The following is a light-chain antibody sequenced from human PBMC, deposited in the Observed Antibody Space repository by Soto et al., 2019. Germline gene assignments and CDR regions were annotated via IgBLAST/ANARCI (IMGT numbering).Light chain of an antibody. V-gene: IGLV1-47*01. Sequence: QSVLTQPPSASGTPGQTVTISCSGRFSNIGSNFIYWYQQLPGTAPKLLIYRNNERPSGVHDRFSASKSGTSASLAISGLRSEDEADYHCAAWDDSLSGVVFGGGTKLPFL. J-gene: IGLJ3*02. CDR2: RNN. CDR1: FSNIGSNF. CDR3: AAWDDSLSGVV.